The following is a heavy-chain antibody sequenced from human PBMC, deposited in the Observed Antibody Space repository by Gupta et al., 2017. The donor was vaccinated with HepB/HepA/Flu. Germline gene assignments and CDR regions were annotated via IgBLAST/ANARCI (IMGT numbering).Heavy chain of an antibody. V-gene: IGHV3-9*01. Sequence: EVQLVESGGALVQPGRSLRLSCKGSGFNFDDYAMHWVRQSPGKGLEGVAGINWNGTVRGYIVSLRGRFTISRNNSEDALYLQMNNVTLEDTALYYCTKGDTGWPGGWFDPWGQGTLVTVSS. CDR1: GFNFDDYA. J-gene: IGHJ5*02. CDR2: INWNGTVR. D-gene: IGHD1-1*01. CDR3: TKGDTGWPGGWFDP.